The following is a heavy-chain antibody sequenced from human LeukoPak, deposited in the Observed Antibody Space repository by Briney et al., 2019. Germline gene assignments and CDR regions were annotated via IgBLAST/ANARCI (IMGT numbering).Heavy chain of an antibody. Sequence: LRLSVGSGFLFFRYTSTWVRQAPGKGLEWVAYITSTSSTMYYPDSVKGRFTFSRDNAKNSLYLQMNSLRDEDTAVYYCARVEYGSESDYKTRDDWRQGALVTVSS. CDR1: GFLFFRYT. J-gene: IGHJ4*02. D-gene: IGHD3-10*01. V-gene: IGHV3-48*02. CDR3: ARVEYGSESDYKTRDD. CDR2: ITSTSSTM.